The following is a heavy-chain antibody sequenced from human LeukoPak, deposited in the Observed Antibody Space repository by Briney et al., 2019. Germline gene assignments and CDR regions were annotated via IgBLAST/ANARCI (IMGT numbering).Heavy chain of an antibody. Sequence: MASETLSLTCTVSGGSISGSSYYWGWIRQPPGKGLEWIGSIYYSGSAYYNPSLKSRVTISIDTSKNRFSLKLSSVTAADTALYYCARDRAENSNWNYVLGWFDPWGQGTLVTVSS. V-gene: IGHV4-39*07. CDR3: ARDRAENSNWNYVLGWFDP. J-gene: IGHJ5*02. CDR1: GGSISGSSYY. D-gene: IGHD1-7*01. CDR2: IYYSGSA.